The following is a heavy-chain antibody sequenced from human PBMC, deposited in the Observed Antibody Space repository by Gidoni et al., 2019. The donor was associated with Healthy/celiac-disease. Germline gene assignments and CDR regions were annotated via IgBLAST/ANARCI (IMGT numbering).Heavy chain of an antibody. CDR1: GFTFSSYD. D-gene: IGHD6-13*01. CDR3: ARGGGYSSSWYYYYGMDV. J-gene: IGHJ6*02. Sequence: EVQLVESGGGLVQPGGSLRLSCAASGFTFSSYDMHWVRQATGKGLEWVSAIGTAGDTYYPGSVKGRFTISRENAKNSLYLQMNSLRAGDTAVYYCARGGGYSSSWYYYYGMDVWGQGTTVTVSS. CDR2: IGTAGDT. V-gene: IGHV3-13*01.